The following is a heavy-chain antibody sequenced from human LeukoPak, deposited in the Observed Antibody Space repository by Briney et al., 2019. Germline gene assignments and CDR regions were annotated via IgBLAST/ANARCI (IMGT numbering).Heavy chain of an antibody. CDR1: GYSISSGYY. CDR3: ARSGYSYGADAVDI. Sequence: PSETLSLTCTVSGYSISSGYYWGWIRQPPGKGLEWIGYVYYSGSTNYNPSLKSRVTISVDTSKKQFSLKLSSVTAADTAVYYRARSGYSYGADAVDIWGQGTMVTVSS. CDR2: VYYSGST. V-gene: IGHV4-61*01. J-gene: IGHJ3*02. D-gene: IGHD5-18*01.